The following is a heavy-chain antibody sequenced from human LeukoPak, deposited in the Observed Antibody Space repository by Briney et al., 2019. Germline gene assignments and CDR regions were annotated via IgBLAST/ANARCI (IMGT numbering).Heavy chain of an antibody. D-gene: IGHD4-11*01. CDR1: GFTFSSYS. Sequence: GGSLRLSCAASGFTFSSYSMNWVRQAPGKGLEWVAFIRYDGSNKYYADSVKGRFTISRDNSKNTLYLQMNSLRAEDTAVYYCAKGLQGPFYYYYMDVWGKGTTVTISS. V-gene: IGHV3-30*02. CDR2: IRYDGSNK. CDR3: AKGLQGPFYYYYMDV. J-gene: IGHJ6*03.